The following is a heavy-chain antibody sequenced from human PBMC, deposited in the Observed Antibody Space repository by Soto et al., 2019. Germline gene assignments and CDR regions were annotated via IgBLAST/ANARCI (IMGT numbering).Heavy chain of an antibody. J-gene: IGHJ6*02. CDR3: ARGYGNYPHYYFGMDV. D-gene: IGHD4-4*01. Sequence: ASVKVSCKASEYTFTDYGISWVRQAPGQGLEWMGWISAYNGNTNYAQKLQDRVTMTTDTSTSTAYVEVRSLRSDDTAVYYCARGYGNYPHYYFGMDVWGQGTTVTVSS. V-gene: IGHV1-18*04. CDR1: EYTFTDYG. CDR2: ISAYNGNT.